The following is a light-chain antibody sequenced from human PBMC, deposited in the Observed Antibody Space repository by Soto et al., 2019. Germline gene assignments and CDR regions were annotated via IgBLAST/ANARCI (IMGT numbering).Light chain of an antibody. CDR3: QQYNGYSPWT. V-gene: IGKV1-5*01. Sequence: DIQMTQSPSTLSASVGDRVTITCRASQSISDWLAWYQQKPGKAPKLLIYDASNLASGVPSRFSGSGAGAEFTLTISSLQPDGFATYYCQQYNGYSPWTFGQGTKVDIK. CDR2: DAS. CDR1: QSISDW. J-gene: IGKJ1*01.